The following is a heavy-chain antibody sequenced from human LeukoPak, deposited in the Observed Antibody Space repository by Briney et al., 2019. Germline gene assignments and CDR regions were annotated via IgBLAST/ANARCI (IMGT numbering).Heavy chain of an antibody. CDR2: TYYRSKWYN. J-gene: IGHJ4*02. Sequence: QTLSLTCTISGDSVSSNNAAWNWIRQSPSRGLEWLGRTYYRSKWYNDYAVSAKSRIIINPDTSKNQFSLQLNSVTPEDTAVYYCARENYDILTGYSKFDYWGQGTLVTVSS. D-gene: IGHD3-9*01. V-gene: IGHV6-1*01. CDR3: ARENYDILTGYSKFDY. CDR1: GDSVSSNNAA.